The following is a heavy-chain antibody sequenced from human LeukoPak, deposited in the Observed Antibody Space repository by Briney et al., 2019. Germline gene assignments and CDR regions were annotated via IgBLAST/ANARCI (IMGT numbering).Heavy chain of an antibody. CDR1: GFTFSSYS. V-gene: IGHV3-21*01. CDR2: ISSSSSYI. CDR3: ARAGFGSSSAWFDP. D-gene: IGHD6-6*01. J-gene: IGHJ5*02. Sequence: PGGSLRLSCAASGFTFSSYSMNWVRQAPGKGLEWVSSISSSSSYIYYADSVKGRFTISRDNAKNSLYLQMNSLRAEDTAVYYCARAGFGSSSAWFDPWGQGTLVTVSS.